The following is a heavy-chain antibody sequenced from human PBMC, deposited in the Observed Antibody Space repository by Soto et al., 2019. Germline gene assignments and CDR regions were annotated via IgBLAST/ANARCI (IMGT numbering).Heavy chain of an antibody. J-gene: IGHJ5*02. Sequence: PGESLKISCKGSGYSFSTYWIGWVRQVPGKGLEWMGIISPGDSDTKYSQSFQGQVTISADKSITTAYLQWSSLKASDTAMYYCARGYCTTTICDPWFDPWGQGTLVTVSS. V-gene: IGHV5-51*01. CDR1: GYSFSTYW. D-gene: IGHD2-2*01. CDR2: ISPGDSDT. CDR3: ARGYCTTTICDPWFDP.